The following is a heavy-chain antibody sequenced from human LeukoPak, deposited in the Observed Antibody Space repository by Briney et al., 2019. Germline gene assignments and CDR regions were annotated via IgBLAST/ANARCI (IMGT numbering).Heavy chain of an antibody. CDR1: GFIFSDYA. Sequence: PGGSLRLSCAASGFIFSDYAMNWVRQAPGKGLEWVSGITGSATSTYYADSLKGRLSISRDNSKNTLYLQINRLSADDTAVYYCAKDTHGYYTPKGAFDIWGQGTMVTVSS. V-gene: IGHV3-23*01. CDR2: ITGSATST. D-gene: IGHD3-3*01. CDR3: AKDTHGYYTPKGAFDI. J-gene: IGHJ3*02.